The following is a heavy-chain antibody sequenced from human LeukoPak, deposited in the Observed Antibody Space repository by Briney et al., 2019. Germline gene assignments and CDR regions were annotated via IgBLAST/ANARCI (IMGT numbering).Heavy chain of an antibody. D-gene: IGHD3-10*01. J-gene: IGHJ4*02. Sequence: SGGSLRLSCAASGFTFSSYSMNWVRQAPGKGLEWVSSISSSSSYIYYADSVKGRFTISRDNAKNSLYLQMNSLRAEDTAVYYCARGNTVLGVIPPDYWGQGTLVTVSS. CDR3: ARGNTVLGVIPPDY. CDR2: ISSSSSYI. CDR1: GFTFSSYS. V-gene: IGHV3-21*01.